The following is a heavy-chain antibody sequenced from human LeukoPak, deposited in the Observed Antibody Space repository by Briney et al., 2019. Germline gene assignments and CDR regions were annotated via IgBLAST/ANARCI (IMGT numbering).Heavy chain of an antibody. CDR2: ISSSSSYI. J-gene: IGHJ4*02. D-gene: IGHD6-19*01. CDR3: ARDSSGWTFDY. CDR1: GFTFSSYS. V-gene: IGHV3-21*01. Sequence: GGSLRLSCAASGFTFSSYSMNWVRQAPGKGLEWVSSISSSSSYIYYADSVKSRFTISRDNAKNSLYLQMNSLRAEDTAVYYCARDSSGWTFDYWGQGTLVTVSS.